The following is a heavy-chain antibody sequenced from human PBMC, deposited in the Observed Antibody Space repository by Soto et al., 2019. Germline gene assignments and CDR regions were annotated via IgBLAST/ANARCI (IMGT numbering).Heavy chain of an antibody. V-gene: IGHV4-34*01. Sequence: PSETLSLTCAVYGGSPSGWYWTWIRQSPVKGLEWIGEISSGSTNYNPSLKSRVTISADTSKNQFSLKLSSVTAADTAVYYCARGPYSRGVGATNPSHWGQGTLVTVSS. CDR1: GGSPSGWY. J-gene: IGHJ4*02. CDR2: ISSGST. D-gene: IGHD1-26*01. CDR3: ARGPYSRGVGATNPSH.